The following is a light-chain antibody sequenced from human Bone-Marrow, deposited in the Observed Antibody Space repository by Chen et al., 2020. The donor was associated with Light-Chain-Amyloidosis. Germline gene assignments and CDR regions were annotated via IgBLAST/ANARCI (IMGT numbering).Light chain of an antibody. CDR1: QSLLYSNGNNY. V-gene: IGKV2-28*01. CDR2: LGS. CDR3: MQGLQTAPT. Sequence: MVMTQSPLSLPVIPGEPASISCRSSQSLLYSNGNNYLDWYLQKPGQSPQLLIYLGSYRAPGVPDRVSGSGSGTDFTLKITRVEAEDVGVYYCMQGLQTAPTFGGGTKVEIK. J-gene: IGKJ4*01.